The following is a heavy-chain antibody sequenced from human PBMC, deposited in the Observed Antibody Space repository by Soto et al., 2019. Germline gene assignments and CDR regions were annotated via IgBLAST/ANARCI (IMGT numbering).Heavy chain of an antibody. CDR1: GFTFSSYG. CDR2: ISYDGSNK. J-gene: IGHJ6*02. Sequence: QVQLVESGGGVVQPGRSLRLSCAASGFTFSSYGMHWVRQAPGKGLEWVAVISYDGSNKYYADSVKGRFTISRDHSKTTLYLQMNSLRAEDTAVYYCAKVKWELLHHYYYGMDVWGQGTTVTVSS. D-gene: IGHD1-26*01. V-gene: IGHV3-30*18. CDR3: AKVKWELLHHYYYGMDV.